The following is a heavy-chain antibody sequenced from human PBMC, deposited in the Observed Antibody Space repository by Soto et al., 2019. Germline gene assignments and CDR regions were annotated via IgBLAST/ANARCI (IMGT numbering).Heavy chain of an antibody. CDR1: GDSISSGGYY. CDR2: IYDNGGA. V-gene: IGHV4-31*03. Sequence: SETLSLTCTASGDSISSGGYYWSWIRQHPGKGLEWIGYIYDNGGAYYSPSLRGRVVISLDRSENQFSLRLSSVSAADTAVYYCARVKGGTTRRAFDSWGQGTLVTVSS. CDR3: ARVKGGTTRRAFDS. J-gene: IGHJ4*02. D-gene: IGHD1-7*01.